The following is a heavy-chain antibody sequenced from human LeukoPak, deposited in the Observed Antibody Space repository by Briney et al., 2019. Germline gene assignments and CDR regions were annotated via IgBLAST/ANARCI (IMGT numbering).Heavy chain of an antibody. V-gene: IGHV3-21*01. Sequence: GGSLRLSCTASGFXFSSYSINWVRQAPGKGLEWVSAITSSSTYIDYAVSVKGRFTISRDNATKSLYLHMNSLRAEDTAVYYCARDLYCSSTNCFYYFDYWGQGTLVTVSS. CDR1: GFXFSSYS. CDR2: ITSSSTYI. CDR3: ARDLYCSSTNCFYYFDY. J-gene: IGHJ4*02. D-gene: IGHD2-2*01.